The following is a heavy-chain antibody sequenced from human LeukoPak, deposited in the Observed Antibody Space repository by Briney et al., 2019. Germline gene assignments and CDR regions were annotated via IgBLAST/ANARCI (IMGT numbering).Heavy chain of an antibody. Sequence: PSETLSLTCGVYGGSFTDYFWTWIPQSPGKGLEWIGEINDYSGNTNYNPSLNSRVSISLRKSKNQFSLELRSVTAAATAVYYCARGRIAKIVVVHSFHYGMDVWGQGTTVTVSS. D-gene: IGHD3-22*01. CDR1: GGSFTDYF. J-gene: IGHJ6*02. CDR2: INDYSGNT. CDR3: ARGRIAKIVVVHSFHYGMDV. V-gene: IGHV4-34*01.